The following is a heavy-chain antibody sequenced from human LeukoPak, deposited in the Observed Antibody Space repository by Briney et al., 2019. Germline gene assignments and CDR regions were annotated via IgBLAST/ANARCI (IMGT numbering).Heavy chain of an antibody. D-gene: IGHD5-12*01. CDR2: MNPNSGNT. Sequence: VASVKVSCKASGYTFTSYDINWVRQASGQGLEWMGWMNPNSGNTGYAQEFQGRVTMTRNTSISTAYMELSGLRSEDTAVYYCARVSVATRDDYWGQGTLVTVSS. J-gene: IGHJ4*02. CDR3: ARVSVATRDDY. V-gene: IGHV1-8*01. CDR1: GYTFTSYD.